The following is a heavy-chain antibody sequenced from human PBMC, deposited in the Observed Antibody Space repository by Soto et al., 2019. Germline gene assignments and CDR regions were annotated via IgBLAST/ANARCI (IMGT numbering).Heavy chain of an antibody. CDR2: INQSGST. CDR1: GESLSGYY. J-gene: IGHJ6*01. Sequence: SETLCITCAFYGESLSGYYWTWIRQPPGKGLEWIGEINQSGSTNYNPSLKSRVTMSADTSKKHFSLKVTSVTAADTAVYYCAGGTVYVPFLFPCLDVWGQGTTVTVSS. CDR3: AGGTVYVPFLFPCLDV. D-gene: IGHD3-10*02. V-gene: IGHV4-34*01.